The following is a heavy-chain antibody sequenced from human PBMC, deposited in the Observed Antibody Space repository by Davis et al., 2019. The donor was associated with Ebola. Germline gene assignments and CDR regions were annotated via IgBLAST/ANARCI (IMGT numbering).Heavy chain of an antibody. J-gene: IGHJ6*02. CDR1: GFTFSSYG. Sequence: PGGSLRLSCAASGFTFSSYGMHWVRQAPGKGLEWVAVISYDGSNKYYADPGKGRFTISRDNSKNTLYLQMNSLRAEDTAVYYCAKDIGAGGPGGMDVWGQGTTVTVSS. CDR2: ISYDGSNK. V-gene: IGHV3-30*18. D-gene: IGHD5-12*01. CDR3: AKDIGAGGPGGMDV.